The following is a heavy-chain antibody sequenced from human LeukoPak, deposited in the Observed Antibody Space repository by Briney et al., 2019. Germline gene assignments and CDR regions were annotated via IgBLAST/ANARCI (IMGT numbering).Heavy chain of an antibody. D-gene: IGHD1-26*01. CDR2: IYYSGST. Sequence: SETLSLTCAVYGGSFSGYYWSWIRQPPGKGLEWIGYIYYSGSTNYNPSLKSRVTISVDTSKNQFSLKLSSVTAADTAVYYCAREAVGATGVYFDYWGQGTLVTVSS. J-gene: IGHJ4*02. CDR3: AREAVGATGVYFDY. CDR1: GGSFSGYY. V-gene: IGHV4-59*01.